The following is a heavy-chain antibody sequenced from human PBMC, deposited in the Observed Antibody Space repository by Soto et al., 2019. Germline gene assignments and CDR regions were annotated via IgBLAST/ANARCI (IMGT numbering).Heavy chain of an antibody. CDR2: IIPIFGTA. Sequence: GASVKVSFKASGGPFSSYAISWVRQAPGQGLEWMGGIIPIFGTANYAQKFQGRVTITADESTSTAYMELSSLRSEDTAVYYCARDEDRSSGGNSDYYYGMDVWGKGNTVTVSS. CDR3: ARDEDRSSGGNSDYYYGMDV. CDR1: GGPFSSYA. V-gene: IGHV1-69*13. D-gene: IGHD2-15*01. J-gene: IGHJ6*04.